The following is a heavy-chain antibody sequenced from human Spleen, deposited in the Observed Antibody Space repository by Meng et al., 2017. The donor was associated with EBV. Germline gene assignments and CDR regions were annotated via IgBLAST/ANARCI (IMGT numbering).Heavy chain of an antibody. Sequence: QITLTESGPTLVKPXXXXTLXXSLSGFSLSTSGVGVGWIRQPPGKALECLALIYWGDGKIYSPSLKSRLTVTKDTSKNQVVLTMTNMDPVDTATYYCVHWFGDLLRYFDYWGQGTLVTVAS. J-gene: IGHJ4*02. CDR1: GFSLSTSGVG. CDR2: IYWGDGK. D-gene: IGHD3-10*01. V-gene: IGHV2-5*02. CDR3: VHWFGDLLRYFDY.